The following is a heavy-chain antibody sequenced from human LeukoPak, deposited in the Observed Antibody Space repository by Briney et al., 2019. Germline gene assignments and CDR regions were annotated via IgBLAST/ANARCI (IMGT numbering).Heavy chain of an antibody. V-gene: IGHV3-7*01. CDR2: IKQDGSEQ. J-gene: IGHJ4*02. CDR3: AREDSSSWQYYFDY. D-gene: IGHD6-13*01. Sequence: GGSLRLSCAASGFTFSSYWMSWVRQAPGKGLEWVANIKQDGSEQYYVDSVKGRFTISRDNAKNSLYLQMNSLRAEDTAVYYCAREDSSSWQYYFDYWGQGTLVTVSS. CDR1: GFTFSSYW.